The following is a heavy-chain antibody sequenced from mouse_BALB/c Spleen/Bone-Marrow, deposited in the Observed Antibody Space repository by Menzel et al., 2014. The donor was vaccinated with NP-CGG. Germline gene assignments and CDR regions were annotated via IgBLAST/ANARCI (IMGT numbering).Heavy chain of an antibody. D-gene: IGHD2-2*01. CDR2: IDTSDSYT. CDR1: GYTFTSYW. CDR3: ASYYGYDEGFAY. Sequence: QVQLQQSGAELVKPGASVKLSCKASGYTFTSYWMHWVQQRPGQGLEWIGAIDTSDSYTNYNHKFKGKATLTVDKSTSTAYMQLSSLTSEDSSVYYCASYYGYDEGFAYWGQGTLVTVSA. V-gene: IGHV1-69*02. J-gene: IGHJ3*01.